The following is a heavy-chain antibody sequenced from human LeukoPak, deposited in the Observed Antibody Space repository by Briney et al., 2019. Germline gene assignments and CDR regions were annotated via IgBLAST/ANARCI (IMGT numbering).Heavy chain of an antibody. D-gene: IGHD3-10*01. J-gene: IGHJ4*02. CDR3: AKSMVRGVPRTPSDY. Sequence: GGSLRLSCAASGFNFANHAMSWVRQTPGKGLEWVSAISGSGDITYYADSVTGRFTISRDNSKNTLYLQMNSLRAEDTAVYYCAKSMVRGVPRTPSDYWGQGTLVTVSS. CDR2: ISGSGDIT. CDR1: GFNFANHA. V-gene: IGHV3-23*01.